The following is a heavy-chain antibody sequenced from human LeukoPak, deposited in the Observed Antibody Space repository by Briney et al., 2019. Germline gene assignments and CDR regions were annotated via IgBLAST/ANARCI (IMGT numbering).Heavy chain of an antibody. V-gene: IGHV3-11*01. CDR3: AREGLAYCGGDCYSNAFDI. J-gene: IGHJ3*02. Sequence: GGSLRLSCAASGFTFSDYYMSWIRQAPGKGLEWVSYISSSGSTIYYADSVKGRFTISRDNAKNSLYPQMNSLRAEDTAVYYCAREGLAYCGGDCYSNAFDIWGQGTMVTVSS. CDR1: GFTFSDYY. D-gene: IGHD2-21*01. CDR2: ISSSGSTI.